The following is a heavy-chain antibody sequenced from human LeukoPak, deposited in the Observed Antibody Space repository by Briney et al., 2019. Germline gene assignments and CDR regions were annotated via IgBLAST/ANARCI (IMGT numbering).Heavy chain of an antibody. J-gene: IGHJ5*02. Sequence: GGSLRLSCAASGFTFSSYAMHWVRQAPGKGLGRVAVISYDGSNKYYADSVKGRFTISRDNSKNTLYLQMNSLRAEDTAVYYCAREVVYCSGGSCYSGLSWFDPWGQGTLVTVSS. CDR2: ISYDGSNK. CDR1: GFTFSSYA. D-gene: IGHD2-15*01. CDR3: AREVVYCSGGSCYSGLSWFDP. V-gene: IGHV3-30*04.